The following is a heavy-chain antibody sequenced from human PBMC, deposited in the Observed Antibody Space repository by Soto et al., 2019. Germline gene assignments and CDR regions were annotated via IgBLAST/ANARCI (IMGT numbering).Heavy chain of an antibody. V-gene: IGHV3-33*01. D-gene: IGHD2-15*01. J-gene: IGHJ4*02. CDR2: IWFDGSNK. CDR3: ARGQLPAATTYFDF. CDR1: GFTFSSYD. Sequence: QVHLVESGGCVVQPGGSLRLSCAASGFTFSSYDIHWVRQATGKGLEWVAIIWFDGSNKYYADSVKGRFSISRDNSKTSLFLQMDSLRAEDTAVYYCARGQLPAATTYFDFGGQGTLVIVSS.